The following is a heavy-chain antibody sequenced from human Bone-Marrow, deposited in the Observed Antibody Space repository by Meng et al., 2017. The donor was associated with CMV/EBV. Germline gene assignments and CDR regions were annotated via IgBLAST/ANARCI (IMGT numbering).Heavy chain of an antibody. V-gene: IGHV1-2*02. CDR1: GYTFTGYY. CDR2: INPNSGGT. D-gene: IGHD3-3*01. Sequence: ASVKVSCKASGYTFTGYYMHWVRQAPGQGLEWMGWINPNSGGTNYAQKFQGRVTMTRDTSTSTVYMELSSLRSEDTAVYYCARESDFWSGSVGYYYGMDVWGQGTTVTVSS. J-gene: IGHJ6*02. CDR3: ARESDFWSGSVGYYYGMDV.